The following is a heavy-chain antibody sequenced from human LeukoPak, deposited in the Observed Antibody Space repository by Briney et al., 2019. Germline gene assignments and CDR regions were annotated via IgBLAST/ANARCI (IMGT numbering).Heavy chain of an antibody. D-gene: IGHD3-10*01. CDR2: IIPIFGTA. Sequence: GASVKVSCKASGGTFSSYAISWVRQAPGQGLEWMGGIIPIFGTANYAQKFQGRVTITADESTSTAYMELSSLRSEDTAVYYCARAYGSGYYMDVWGKGTTVTVSS. CDR1: GGTFSSYA. CDR3: ARAYGSGYYMDV. V-gene: IGHV1-69*13. J-gene: IGHJ6*03.